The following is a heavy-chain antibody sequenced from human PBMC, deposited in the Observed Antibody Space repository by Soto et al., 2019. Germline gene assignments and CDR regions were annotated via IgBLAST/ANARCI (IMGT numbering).Heavy chain of an antibody. Sequence: SVKVSCKASGGTFSSYAISWVRQAPGQGLEWMGGIIAIFGTANYAQKLQGRVTITTDTSTSTAYMELRSLRSDDTAVYYCARGGYSGYDFWYWGQGTQVTVSS. CDR1: GGTFSSYA. J-gene: IGHJ4*02. CDR2: IIAIFGTA. V-gene: IGHV1-69*05. CDR3: ARGGYSGYDFWY. D-gene: IGHD5-12*01.